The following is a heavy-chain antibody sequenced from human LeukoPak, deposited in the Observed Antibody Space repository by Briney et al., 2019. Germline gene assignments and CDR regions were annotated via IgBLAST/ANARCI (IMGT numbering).Heavy chain of an antibody. D-gene: IGHD2-2*01. CDR1: GGSISSYY. J-gene: IGHJ5*02. CDR2: IYTSGST. V-gene: IGHV4-4*07. CDR3: ARTTEDCSSTSCYQYWFDP. Sequence: SETLSLTCTVSGGSISSYYWSWIRQPAGKGLEWIGRIYTSGSTNYNPSLKSRVTMSVDTSKKQISLKVRSVTAADTAVYYCARTTEDCSSTSCYQYWFDPWGQGTLVTVSS.